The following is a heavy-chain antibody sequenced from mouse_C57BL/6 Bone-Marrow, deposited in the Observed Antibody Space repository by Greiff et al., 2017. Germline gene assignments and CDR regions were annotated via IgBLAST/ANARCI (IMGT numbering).Heavy chain of an antibody. CDR3: ASSYYGSSPYYCDY. D-gene: IGHD1-1*01. CDR2: INPNNGGT. J-gene: IGHJ2*01. CDR1: GYTFTDYY. V-gene: IGHV1-26*01. Sequence: VQLQQSGPELVKPGASVKISCKASGYTFTDYYMNWVKQSHGKSLEWIGDINPNNGGTSYNQKFKGKATLTVDKSSSTAYMELRSLTSEDAAVYYCASSYYGSSPYYCDYWGKGTTLTVSS.